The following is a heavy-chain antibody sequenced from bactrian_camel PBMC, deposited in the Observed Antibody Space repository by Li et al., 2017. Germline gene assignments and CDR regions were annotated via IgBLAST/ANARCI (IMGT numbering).Heavy chain of an antibody. D-gene: IGHD1*01. Sequence: VQLVESGGGLVQPGGSLVLSCAASGFTFSTYAMSWVRQAPGKGLEWVSTIPAFGVTQYADSVKGRFTVSRDNAKNAVYLQMNNLQSEDTALYYCAAHWHYCGYNYWGQGTQVTVS. V-gene: IGHV3S40*01. CDR3: AAHWHYCGYNY. CDR1: GFTFSTYA. J-gene: IGHJ4*01. CDR2: IPAFGVT.